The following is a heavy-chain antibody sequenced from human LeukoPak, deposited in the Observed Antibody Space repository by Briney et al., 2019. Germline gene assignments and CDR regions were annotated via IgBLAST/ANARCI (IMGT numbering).Heavy chain of an antibody. CDR2: IYYSGST. J-gene: IGHJ5*02. CDR1: GGSISSSF. V-gene: IGHV4-59*01. D-gene: IGHD6-13*01. Sequence: SETLSLTCPVSGGSISSSFWSWFAQPPGKGLEWIGYIYYSGSTNYNPSLKSRVTISVDTSKNQFSLKLSSVTAADTAVYYCARIGIQDSTIEGLFDPWGQGTLVTVSS. CDR3: ARIGIQDSTIEGLFDP.